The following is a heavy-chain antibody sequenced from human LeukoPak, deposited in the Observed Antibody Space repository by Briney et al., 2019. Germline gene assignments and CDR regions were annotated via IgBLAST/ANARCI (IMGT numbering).Heavy chain of an antibody. D-gene: IGHD6-13*01. J-gene: IGHJ4*02. CDR2: ISSSGNTT. V-gene: IGHV3-48*04. CDR3: ARDGGSSWYFDY. Sequence: GGSLRLSCVGSGFTFSRFAMNRVRQAPGKGLECVSYISSSGNTTYHADSVKGRFTISRDNAKNSLYLQMSSLRAEDTAVYYCARDGGSSWYFDYWGQGTLVTVSS. CDR1: GFTFSRFA.